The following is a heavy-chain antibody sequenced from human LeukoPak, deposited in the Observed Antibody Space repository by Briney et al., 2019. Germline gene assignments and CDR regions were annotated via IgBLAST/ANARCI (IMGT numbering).Heavy chain of an antibody. D-gene: IGHD3-22*01. CDR1: GGSFSEYY. J-gene: IGHJ4*02. CDR2: INHSGST. Sequence: SETLSLTCAVYGGSFSEYYWSWIRQPPGKGLEWIGEINHSGSTNYNPSLKSRVTISVDTSKNQFSLKLTSVTAADTAVYYCARLDYYDSKYYFDYWGQGTLVTVSS. V-gene: IGHV4-34*01. CDR3: ARLDYYDSKYYFDY.